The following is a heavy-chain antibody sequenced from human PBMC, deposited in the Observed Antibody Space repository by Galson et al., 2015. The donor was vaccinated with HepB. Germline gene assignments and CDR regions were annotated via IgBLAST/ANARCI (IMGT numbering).Heavy chain of an antibody. D-gene: IGHD1-26*01. CDR3: AAGGSGSYYNGHEDGVYAFDT. Sequence: SVKVSCKASGFTFTSSAVQWVRQARGQRLEWIGWIVVGSGNTNYAQKFQERVTITRDMSTSTAYMELSSLRSEDTAVYYCAAGGSGSYYNGHEDGVYAFDTWGQGTMVTVSS. J-gene: IGHJ3*02. CDR2: IVVGSGNT. CDR1: GFTFTSSA. V-gene: IGHV1-58*01.